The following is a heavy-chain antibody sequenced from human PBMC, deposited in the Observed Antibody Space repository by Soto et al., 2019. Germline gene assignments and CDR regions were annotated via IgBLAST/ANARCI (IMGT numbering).Heavy chain of an antibody. CDR3: ASGLNGYLHYFDF. Sequence: SVKVSCNASWYTFTSYGISWVRQAPGQGLEWMGRIITILGIANYAQKFQGRVTITRDTSASTAYMELSSLRSEDTAVYYCASGLNGYLHYFDFCGQGTPVTVSS. CDR1: WYTFTSYG. D-gene: IGHD5-18*01. V-gene: IGHV1-69*04. CDR2: IITILGIA. J-gene: IGHJ4*02.